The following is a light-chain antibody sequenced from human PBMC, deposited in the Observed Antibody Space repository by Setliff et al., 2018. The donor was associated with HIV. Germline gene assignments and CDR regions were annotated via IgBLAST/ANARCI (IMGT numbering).Light chain of an antibody. CDR3: SSYTSSTPLYV. J-gene: IGLJ1*01. V-gene: IGLV2-14*03. Sequence: QSALTQPASVSGSPGQSITISCTGASSDVGGYSFVSWYQQHPGKAPKLMIYDVSYRPSGVSDRFSGSKSGNTASLTISGLQAEDEADYYCSSYTSSTPLYVFGTGTKVNVL. CDR1: SSDVGGYSF. CDR2: DVS.